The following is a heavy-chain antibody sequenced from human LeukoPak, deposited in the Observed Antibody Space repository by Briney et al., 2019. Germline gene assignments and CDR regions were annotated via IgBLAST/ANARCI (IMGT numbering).Heavy chain of an antibody. V-gene: IGHV4-39*01. CDR1: GGSISSSSYY. Sequence: SETLSLTCTVYGGSISSSSYYWGWILQPPGNGLEWFGSIYYSGSTYYNPSLKSRVTISVDTSKNQSSLKLSSVTAADTAVYYCARTYYYDSSGYYGRGMRAFDIWGQGTMVTVSS. CDR2: IYYSGST. D-gene: IGHD3-22*01. CDR3: ARTYYYDSSGYYGRGMRAFDI. J-gene: IGHJ3*02.